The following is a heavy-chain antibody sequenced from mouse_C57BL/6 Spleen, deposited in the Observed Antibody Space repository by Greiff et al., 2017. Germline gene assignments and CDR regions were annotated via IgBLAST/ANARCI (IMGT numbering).Heavy chain of an antibody. V-gene: IGHV1-42*01. CDR1: GYSFTGYY. CDR2: INPSTGGT. CDR3: ARSGGLFDY. J-gene: IGHJ2*01. Sequence: EVQLQQSGPELVKPGASVKISCKASGYSFTGYYMNWVKQSPEKSLEWIGEINPSTGGTTDNQKFKAKATLTVDKSSSTAYMQLKSLTSEDSAVYYCARSGGLFDYWGQGTTLTVAS. D-gene: IGHD3-2*02.